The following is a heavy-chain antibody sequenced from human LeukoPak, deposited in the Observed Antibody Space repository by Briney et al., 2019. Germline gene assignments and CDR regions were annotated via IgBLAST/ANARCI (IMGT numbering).Heavy chain of an antibody. CDR2: INPNSGGT. Sequence: ASVKVSCKASGYTFSGYQMNWVRQAPGQGLEWMGWINPNSGGTNYAQKFQGRVTMTRDTSISTAYMELSRLRSDDTAVYYCARDNGYSSGWYLYFDYWGQGTLVTVSS. V-gene: IGHV1-2*02. CDR1: GYTFSGYQ. CDR3: ARDNGYSSGWYLYFDY. J-gene: IGHJ4*02. D-gene: IGHD6-19*01.